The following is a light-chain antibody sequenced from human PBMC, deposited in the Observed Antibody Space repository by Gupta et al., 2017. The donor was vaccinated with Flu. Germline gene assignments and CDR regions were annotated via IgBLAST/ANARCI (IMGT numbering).Light chain of an antibody. CDR2: HAS. Sequence: EVVITQSPATVSVSAGERVTLSCWASQSLPRNLVWYQHKPGQAPRRLLYHASSRATGFPTLFSGSGSGTQFTLTISSLQAEDVAVYYCQHENNWPITFGHGTKVHIK. CDR1: QSLPRN. CDR3: QHENNWPIT. V-gene: IGKV3-15*01. J-gene: IGKJ3*01.